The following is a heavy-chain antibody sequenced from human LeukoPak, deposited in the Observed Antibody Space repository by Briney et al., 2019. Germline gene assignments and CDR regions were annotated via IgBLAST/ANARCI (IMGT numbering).Heavy chain of an antibody. CDR1: GYTFTSYG. CDR3: ARVMSGGEWELPYGDFVFDY. V-gene: IGHV1-18*01. Sequence: APVKVSCKASGYTFTSYGISWVRQAPGQGLEWMGWISAYNGNTNYAQKLQGRVTMTTDTSTSTAYMELRSLRSDDTAVYYCARVMSGGEWELPYGDFVFDYWGQGTLVTVSS. D-gene: IGHD1-26*01. CDR2: ISAYNGNT. J-gene: IGHJ4*02.